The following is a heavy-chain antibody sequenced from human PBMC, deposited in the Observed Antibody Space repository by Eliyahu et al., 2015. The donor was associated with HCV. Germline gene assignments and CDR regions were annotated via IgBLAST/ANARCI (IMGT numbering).Heavy chain of an antibody. V-gene: IGHV1-2*02. Sequence: QVQLVQSGAEXKKPGASVKVSXKASGYTFTGYYMHWVRQAPGQGLEWMGWINPNSGGTNYAQKFQGRVTMTRDTSISTAYMELSRLRSDDTAVYYCARVDDFWMTYYFDYWGQGTLVTVSS. CDR2: INPNSGGT. CDR3: ARVDDFWMTYYFDY. D-gene: IGHD3-3*01. CDR1: GYTFTGYY. J-gene: IGHJ4*02.